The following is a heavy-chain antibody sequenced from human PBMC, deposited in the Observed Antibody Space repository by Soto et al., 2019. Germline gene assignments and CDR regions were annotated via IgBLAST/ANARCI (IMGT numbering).Heavy chain of an antibody. J-gene: IGHJ5*02. V-gene: IGHV4-34*01. CDR1: GGSFSGYY. CDR3: ARGRAKGVGRNRNWFDP. D-gene: IGHD3-16*01. Sequence: SETLSLTCAVYGGSFSGYYWSWIRQPPGKGLEWIGEINHSGSTNYNPSLKSRVTISVDTSKNQFSLKLSSVTAADTAVYYCARGRAKGVGRNRNWFDPWGQGTLVTVSS. CDR2: INHSGST.